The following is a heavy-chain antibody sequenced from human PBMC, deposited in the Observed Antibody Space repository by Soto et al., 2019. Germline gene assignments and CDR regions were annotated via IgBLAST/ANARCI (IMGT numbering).Heavy chain of an antibody. CDR1: GYTFTSYY. D-gene: IGHD2-2*01. Sequence: GASVKVFCKASGYTFTSYYMHWVRQAPGQGLEWMGIINPSGGSTSYAQKFQGRVTMTRDTSMSTVYMELSSLRSEDTAVYYCARAEVVPAAMSWFDPWGQGTLVTVSS. V-gene: IGHV1-46*01. J-gene: IGHJ5*02. CDR2: INPSGGST. CDR3: ARAEVVPAAMSWFDP.